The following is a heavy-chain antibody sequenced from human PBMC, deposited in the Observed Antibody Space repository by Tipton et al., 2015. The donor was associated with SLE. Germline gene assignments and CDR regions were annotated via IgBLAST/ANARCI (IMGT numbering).Heavy chain of an antibody. J-gene: IGHJ2*01. D-gene: IGHD2-8*01. CDR1: GGSISSGSYY. CDR3: ARDRGVYWYFDL. CDR2: IYTSGST. Sequence: TLSLTCTVSGGSISSGSYYWSWIRQPAGKGLEWIGRIYTSGSTNYNPSLKSRVTISVDTSKNQFSLKLSSVTAADTAVYYCARDRGVYWYFDLWGRGTLVTVSS. V-gene: IGHV4-61*02.